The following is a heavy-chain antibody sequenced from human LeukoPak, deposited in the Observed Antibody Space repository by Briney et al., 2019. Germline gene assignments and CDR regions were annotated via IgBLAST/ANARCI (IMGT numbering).Heavy chain of an antibody. CDR3: ASKLNYGDPFY. D-gene: IGHD4/OR15-4a*01. V-gene: IGHV3-74*01. CDR1: GFTFSSYW. Sequence: GGSLRLSCAASGFTFSSYWMHWVRQAPGKGLVWVSRINPDGGTTNYADSVKGRFTISRDNAKNTLYLQMNSLRADDTAIYYCASKLNYGDPFYWGQGTLVTVSS. CDR2: INPDGGTT. J-gene: IGHJ4*02.